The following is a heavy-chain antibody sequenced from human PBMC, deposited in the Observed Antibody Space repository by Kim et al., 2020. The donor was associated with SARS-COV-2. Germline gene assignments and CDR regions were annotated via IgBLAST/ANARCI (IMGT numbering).Heavy chain of an antibody. CDR2: ISYDGNYK. CDR3: AKLFGDNGVY. V-gene: IGHV3-30*18. J-gene: IGHJ4*02. CDR1: GFTFSNYG. D-gene: IGHD3-10*02. Sequence: GGSLRLSCAASGFTFSNYGMHWVRQAPGKGLEWVTLISYDGNYKYYADSVKGRFTISRDNSKNTLYLQMNSLRAEDTAVYYCAKLFGDNGVYWGQGTLVTVSS.